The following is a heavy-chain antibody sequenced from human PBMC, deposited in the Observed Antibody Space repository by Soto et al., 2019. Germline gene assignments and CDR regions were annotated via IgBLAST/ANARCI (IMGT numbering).Heavy chain of an antibody. CDR1: GYTFTSYA. CDR2: TNAGNGNT. V-gene: IGHV1-3*01. Sequence: QVQLVQSGAEVKKPGASVKVSCKASGYTFTSYAMHWVRQAPGQRLEWMGWTNAGNGNTKYSQKFKGRVTITRDTSASTAYMELSSLRSEDTAVYYCARGPGGPDGPGDYWGQGTLVTVSS. J-gene: IGHJ4*02. D-gene: IGHD2-15*01. CDR3: ARGPGGPDGPGDY.